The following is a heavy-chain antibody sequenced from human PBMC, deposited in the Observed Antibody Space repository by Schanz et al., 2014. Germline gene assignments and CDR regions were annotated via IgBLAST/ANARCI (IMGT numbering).Heavy chain of an antibody. Sequence: EVQLLESGGGLIQPGGSLRLSCAASGFSVGNKYMNWVRQAPGKGLEWVSFIYIGGNTYYADSVKGRFTISRDNSKNTVYIQMNSLRAEDTAVYYCAKQHIVRGVIYLNWFDSWGQGTLVTVSS. D-gene: IGHD3-10*01. V-gene: IGHV3-66*04. CDR2: IYIGGNT. CDR3: AKQHIVRGVIYLNWFDS. CDR1: GFSVGNKY. J-gene: IGHJ5*01.